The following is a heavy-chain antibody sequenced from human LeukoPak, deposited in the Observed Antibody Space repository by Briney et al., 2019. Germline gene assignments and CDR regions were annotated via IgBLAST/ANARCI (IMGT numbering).Heavy chain of an antibody. CDR3: ARTYYDIKTGYYRELDY. D-gene: IGHD3-9*01. CDR2: IDWDDDK. CDR1: GFSLTTSGMC. Sequence: SGPTLVNPTQTLTLTCTFSGFSLTTSGMCVTWIRQPPGKALEWLALIDWDDDKCYSTSLKTRLTISKDASKNQVVLTMTNMDPVDTATYYCARTYYDIKTGYYRELDYWGQGTLVTVSS. V-gene: IGHV2-70*01. J-gene: IGHJ4*02.